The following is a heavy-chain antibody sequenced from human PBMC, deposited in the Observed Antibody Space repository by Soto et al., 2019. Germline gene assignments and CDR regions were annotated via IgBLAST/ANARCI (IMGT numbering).Heavy chain of an antibody. CDR1: GDAISNYY. CDR3: ARGTRALITSFFAY. Sequence: WETLSLTCTVSGDAISNYYLSWIRQTPGRGLEWIGCVHESGSTDYNPSLKGRVTISLHTSKSQFSLSLRSATAADTATYYCARGTRALITSFFAYWGQGIPVTVSS. CDR2: VHESGST. J-gene: IGHJ4*02. D-gene: IGHD1-20*01. V-gene: IGHV4-59*01.